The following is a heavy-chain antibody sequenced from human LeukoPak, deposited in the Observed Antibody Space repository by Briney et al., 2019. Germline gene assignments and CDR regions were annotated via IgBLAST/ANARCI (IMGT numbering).Heavy chain of an antibody. J-gene: IGHJ4*02. CDR3: ARDGALSSSWYVDY. CDR1: GYTFTSYG. CDR2: ISAYNGNT. Sequence: ASVKVSCKASGYTFTSYGISWVRQAPGQGLEWMGWISAYNGNTNYALKLQGRVTMTTDTSTSTAYMELRSLRSDDTAVYYCARDGALSSSWYVDYWGQGTLVTVSS. D-gene: IGHD6-13*01. V-gene: IGHV1-18*01.